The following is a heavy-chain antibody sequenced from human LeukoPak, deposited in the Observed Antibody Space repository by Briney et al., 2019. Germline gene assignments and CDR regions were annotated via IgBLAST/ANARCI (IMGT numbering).Heavy chain of an antibody. CDR2: ISTTGDPV. CDR1: GFTFSGHA. J-gene: IGHJ6*03. D-gene: IGHD2-21*01. CDR3: ARLVIDSPSSYYMDV. V-gene: IGHV3-11*04. Sequence: PGGSLRLSCAASGFTFSGHAMHWVRQAPGKGLDWVSYISTTGDPVYYTDSVKGRFTISRDNAKNSLFLQMTSLRAEDTAVYFCARLVIDSPSSYYMDVWGDGTTVTVSS.